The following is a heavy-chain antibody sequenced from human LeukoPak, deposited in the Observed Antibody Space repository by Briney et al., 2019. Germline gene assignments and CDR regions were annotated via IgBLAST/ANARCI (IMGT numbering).Heavy chain of an antibody. Sequence: GGSLRLSCAASGFTFSSYAMSWVRQAPGKGLEWVSAISGSGGSTYYADSVKSRFTISRDNPKNTLYLQMNSLRAEDTAVYYCAKGLPIGELLPYFDYWGQGTLVTVSS. CDR1: GFTFSSYA. D-gene: IGHD1-26*01. CDR3: AKGLPIGELLPYFDY. V-gene: IGHV3-23*01. J-gene: IGHJ4*02. CDR2: ISGSGGST.